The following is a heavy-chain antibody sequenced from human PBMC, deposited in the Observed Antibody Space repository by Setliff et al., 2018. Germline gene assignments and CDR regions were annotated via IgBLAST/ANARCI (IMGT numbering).Heavy chain of an antibody. CDR3: AREQWLDPPGYYYMDV. Sequence: LSLTCTVSGGSISSYYWSWIRQPAGKGLEWIGHIYICGSANYNPSLKSRVTMSIDTSKNQFSLKLNSVTAADMAVYYCAREQWLDPPGYYYMDVWAKGTTVTVSS. J-gene: IGHJ6*03. D-gene: IGHD6-19*01. CDR1: GGSISSYY. V-gene: IGHV4-4*07. CDR2: IYICGSA.